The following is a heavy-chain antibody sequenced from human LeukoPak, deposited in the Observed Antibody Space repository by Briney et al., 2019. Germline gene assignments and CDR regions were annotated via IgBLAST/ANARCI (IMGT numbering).Heavy chain of an antibody. J-gene: IGHJ2*01. CDR2: TYHSGST. D-gene: IGHD2-2*03. Sequence: SSETLSLTCTVSGGSISSGGYYWSWIRQPPGKGLEWIGYTYHSGSTYYNPSLKSRVTISVDRSKNQFSLKLSSVTAADTAVYYCARLGYCSSTSCNDWYFDLWGRGTLVTVSS. CDR3: ARLGYCSSTSCNDWYFDL. CDR1: GGSISSGGYY. V-gene: IGHV4-30-2*01.